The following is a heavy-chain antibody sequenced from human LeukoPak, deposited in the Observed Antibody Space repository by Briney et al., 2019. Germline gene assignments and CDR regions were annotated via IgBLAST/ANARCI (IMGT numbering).Heavy chain of an antibody. V-gene: IGHV3-23*01. J-gene: IGHJ4*02. Sequence: GGSLRLSCAASGFTLSSYAMSWVRQAPGKGLEWVSSISGSGGSTYYADSVKGRFTISRDNAKNSLYLQMNSLRAEDTAVYYCARGGAAAARKRGVDYWGQGTLVTVSS. CDR2: ISGSGGST. CDR1: GFTLSSYA. CDR3: ARGGAAAARKRGVDY. D-gene: IGHD6-13*01.